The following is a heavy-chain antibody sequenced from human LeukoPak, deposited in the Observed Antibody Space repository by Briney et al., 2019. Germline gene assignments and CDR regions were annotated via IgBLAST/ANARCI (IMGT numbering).Heavy chain of an antibody. V-gene: IGHV2-70*17. J-gene: IGHJ4*02. CDR1: GFSLTTSGVC. CDR2: VDWDDDK. D-gene: IGHD3-10*01. Sequence: SGPTLVNPTQTLTLTCTFSGFSLTTSGVCVSWIRQPPGKALEWLARVDWDDDKFYSTSLKTRLTISKDTSKNQVVLTMTNMDPVDTATYYCARTRFGDQGSRIDFWGQGTLVTVSS. CDR3: ARTRFGDQGSRIDF.